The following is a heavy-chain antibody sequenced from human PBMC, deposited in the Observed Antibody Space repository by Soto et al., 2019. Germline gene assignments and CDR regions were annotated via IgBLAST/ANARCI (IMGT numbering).Heavy chain of an antibody. CDR2: MNPNSGNT. J-gene: IGHJ6*03. V-gene: IGHV1-8*03. D-gene: IGHD2-8*01. CDR3: ARGIPRMLYFGANYYYMDV. Sequence: ASVKVSCKASGGTFSSYTISWVRQAPGQGLEWMGWMNPNSGNTGYAQKFQGRVTITANKSTSTAYMELSSLRSEDTAVYYCARGIPRMLYFGANYYYMDVWGKGTTVTVSS. CDR1: GGTFSSYT.